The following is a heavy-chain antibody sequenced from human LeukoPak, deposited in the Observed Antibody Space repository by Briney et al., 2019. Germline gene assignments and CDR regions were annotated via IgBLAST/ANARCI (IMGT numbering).Heavy chain of an antibody. D-gene: IGHD3-10*01. CDR3: ARDRIPVGEAFDI. V-gene: IGHV1-18*01. J-gene: IGHJ3*02. CDR1: GYTFTSYG. CDR2: ISAYNGNT. Sequence: GASVKVSCKAFGYTFTSYGISWVRQAPGQGLEWMGWISAYNGNTNYAQKLQGRVTMTTDTSTSTAYMELRSLRPDDTAVYYCARDRIPVGEAFDIWGQGTMVTVSS.